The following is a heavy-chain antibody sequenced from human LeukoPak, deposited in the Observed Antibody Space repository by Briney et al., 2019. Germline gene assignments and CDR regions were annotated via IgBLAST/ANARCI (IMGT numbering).Heavy chain of an antibody. CDR2: IYSGGST. CDR3: ARGSTMGRISMARGVIPDWFDP. Sequence: PGGSLRLSCAASGFTVSSNYMSWVRQAPGKGLEWVSVIYSGGSTYYADSVKGRFTISRDNSKNTLYLQMNSLRAEDTAVYYCARGSTMGRISMARGVIPDWFDPWGQGTLVTVSS. CDR1: GFTVSSNY. J-gene: IGHJ5*02. D-gene: IGHD3-10*01. V-gene: IGHV3-53*01.